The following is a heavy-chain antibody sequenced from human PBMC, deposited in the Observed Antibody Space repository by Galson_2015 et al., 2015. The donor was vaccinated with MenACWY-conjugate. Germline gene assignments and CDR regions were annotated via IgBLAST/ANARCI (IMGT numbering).Heavy chain of an antibody. CDR1: GFTFSSYA. CDR2: ISGSGGST. D-gene: IGHD3-22*01. CDR3: AKDNAVNYDSSGYIDY. V-gene: IGHV3-23*01. Sequence: SLRLSCAASGFTFSSYAMSWVRQAPGKGLEWVSAISGSGGSTYYADSVKGRFTISRDNSKNTLYLQMNSLRAEDTAVYYCAKDNAVNYDSSGYIDYWGQGTLVTVSS. J-gene: IGHJ4*02.